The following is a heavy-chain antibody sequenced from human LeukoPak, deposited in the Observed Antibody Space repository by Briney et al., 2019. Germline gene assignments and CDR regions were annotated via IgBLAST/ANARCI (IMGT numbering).Heavy chain of an antibody. J-gene: IGHJ4*02. CDR3: AKDRGSGWFRGLFDY. D-gene: IGHD6-19*01. CDR2: ISVSGGST. V-gene: IGHV3-23*01. Sequence: GGSLRLSCAASGFTFSSYSMNWVRQAPGKGLEWVSVISVSGGSTDYADSVKGRFTISRDNSKNTLYLQMNGLRAEDTAVYYCAKDRGSGWFRGLFDYWGQGTLVTVSS. CDR1: GFTFSSYS.